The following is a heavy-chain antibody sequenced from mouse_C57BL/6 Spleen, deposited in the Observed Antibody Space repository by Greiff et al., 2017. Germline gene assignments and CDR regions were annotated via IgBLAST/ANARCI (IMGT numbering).Heavy chain of an antibody. CDR2: IYPGDGDT. CDR1: GYAFSSSW. V-gene: IGHV1-82*01. Sequence: VQLVESGPELVKPGASVKLSCKASGYAFSSSWMNWVKQRPGKGLEWIGRIYPGDGDTHYNGKFKGKATLTADKSSSTAYMQLSSLTSEDSAVYFCASSDYRNCDWDFDVWGTGTTVTVSS. D-gene: IGHD2-5*01. CDR3: ASSDYRNCDWDFDV. J-gene: IGHJ1*03.